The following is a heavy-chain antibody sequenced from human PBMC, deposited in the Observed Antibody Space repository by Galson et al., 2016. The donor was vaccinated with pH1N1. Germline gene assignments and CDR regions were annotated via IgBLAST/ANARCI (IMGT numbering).Heavy chain of an antibody. CDR3: ARLSIRHTPRDY. V-gene: IGHV4-38-2*02. Sequence: ETLSLTCTVSAYSVSASYAWGWIRQPPGKGLEWIGNIIDTGTTFYNPSLKSRVTISLDTSKSQFSLRLESVTAADTAVYYCARLSIRHTPRDYWGQGILVTVPS. CDR1: AYSVSASYA. CDR2: IIDTGTT. D-gene: IGHD5-12*01. J-gene: IGHJ4*02.